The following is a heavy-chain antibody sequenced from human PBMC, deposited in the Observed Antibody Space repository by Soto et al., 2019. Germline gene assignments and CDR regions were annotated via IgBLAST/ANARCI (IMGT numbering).Heavy chain of an antibody. CDR1: GFTFGSYW. CDR3: ERASRWGFEY. J-gene: IGHJ4*02. CDR2: INKDGSQK. V-gene: IGHV3-7*01. Sequence: EVQLVESGGGLVQPGGSLRLSCAASGFTFGSYWMSWVRQSPGKGLEWVAHINKDGSQKYYVDSVKGRFTISRDNARNSLDLQMNSLRAEDTALYYCERASRWGFEYWGQGTLVTVSS. D-gene: IGHD3-16*01.